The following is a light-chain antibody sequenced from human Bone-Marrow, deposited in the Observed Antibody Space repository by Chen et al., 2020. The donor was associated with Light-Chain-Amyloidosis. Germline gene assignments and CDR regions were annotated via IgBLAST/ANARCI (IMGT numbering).Light chain of an antibody. CDR3: AAWDDSLRTYL. J-gene: IGLJ3*02. Sequence: QSLLTQPPSASWTPGQAVNIACSGSGSNIGVHTANWYQHLPGTAPQLVIFNNHKRTSGVPDRFSGSRSGTSASLAISGLQADDEGDYYCAAWDDSLRTYLFGGGTKLTVL. CDR2: NNH. V-gene: IGLV1-44*01. CDR1: GSNIGVHT.